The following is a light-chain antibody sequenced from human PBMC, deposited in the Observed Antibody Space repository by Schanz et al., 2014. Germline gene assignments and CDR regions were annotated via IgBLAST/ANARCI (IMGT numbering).Light chain of an antibody. Sequence: EIVLTQSPGTLSLSPGERATLSCRASQSVSNNYLAWYQQKPGQAPRLLIYGASNRATGIPDRFSGSGSGTDFTLTISSLEPEDFAVYYCQQRSSWPLTFGQGTRLEI. CDR1: QSVSNNY. V-gene: IGKV3D-20*02. J-gene: IGKJ5*01. CDR2: GAS. CDR3: QQRSSWPLT.